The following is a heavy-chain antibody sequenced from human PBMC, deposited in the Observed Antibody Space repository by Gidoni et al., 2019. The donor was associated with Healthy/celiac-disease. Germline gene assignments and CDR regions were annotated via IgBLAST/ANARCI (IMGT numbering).Heavy chain of an antibody. CDR2: IYHSGST. CDR3: ARLNLLGYCSGGSCYPNDAFDI. V-gene: IGHV4-4*02. Sequence: QVQLQESGPGLVKPSGTLSLTCAVSGGSTSSLNWWSWVRQPPGKGLEWIGEIYHSGSTNYNPSLKSRVTISVDKSKNQFSLKLSSVTAADTAVYYCARLNLLGYCSGGSCYPNDAFDIWGQGTMVTVSS. CDR1: GGSTSSLNW. D-gene: IGHD2-15*01. J-gene: IGHJ3*02.